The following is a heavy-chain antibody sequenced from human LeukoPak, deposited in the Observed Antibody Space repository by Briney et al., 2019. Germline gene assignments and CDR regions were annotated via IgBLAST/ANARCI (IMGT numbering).Heavy chain of an antibody. CDR3: ARWNYYDFWSGYYGAFDI. Sequence: PSETLSLTCTVSGGSISSSSYYWGWIRQPPGKGLEWIGSIYYSGSTYYNPSLKSRVTISVDTSKNQFSLKLSSVTAADTAVYYCARWNYYDFWSGYYGAFDIWGQGTMVTVSS. V-gene: IGHV4-39*07. CDR2: IYYSGST. CDR1: GGSISSSSYY. J-gene: IGHJ3*02. D-gene: IGHD3-3*01.